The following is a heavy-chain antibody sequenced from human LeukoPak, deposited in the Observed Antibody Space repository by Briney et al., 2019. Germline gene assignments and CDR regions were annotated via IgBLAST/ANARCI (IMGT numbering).Heavy chain of an antibody. J-gene: IGHJ4*02. Sequence: ASVKVSCKASAGSFSGQAVTWVRQAPGQGLECLGRIIPIFGSTEYAQKFQGRVTITTDKSATTAYMELTSLRSEDTAVYYCARRRESSGLIFDYWGQGTLVTVSS. CDR2: IIPIFGST. V-gene: IGHV1-69*05. CDR1: AGSFSGQA. D-gene: IGHD6-19*01. CDR3: ARRRESSGLIFDY.